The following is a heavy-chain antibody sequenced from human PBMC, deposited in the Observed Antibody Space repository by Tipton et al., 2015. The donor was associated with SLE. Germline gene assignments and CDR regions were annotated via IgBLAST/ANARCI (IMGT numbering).Heavy chain of an antibody. CDR2: IYHSGST. D-gene: IGHD6-13*01. V-gene: IGHV4-34*01. CDR3: ARVPSSPDY. CDR1: GGSFSGYY. Sequence: TLSLTCAVYGGSFSGYYWSWIRQPPGKGLEWIGSIYHSGSTYYNPSLKSRVTISVDTSKNQFSLKLSSVTAADTAVYYCARVPSSPDYWGQGTLVTVSS. J-gene: IGHJ4*02.